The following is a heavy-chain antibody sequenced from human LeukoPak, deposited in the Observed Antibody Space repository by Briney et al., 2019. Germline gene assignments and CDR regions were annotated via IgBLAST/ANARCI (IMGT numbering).Heavy chain of an antibody. J-gene: IGHJ6*02. CDR2: IKQDGSEK. Sequence: GGSLRLSCAASGFTFSSYWMSWVRQAPGKGLEWVANIKQDGSEKYYVDSVKGRFTISRDNAKNSLYLQMNSLRAEDTAVYYCARDLPYYDILTGYYHYYGMDVWAKGPRSPSP. CDR3: ARDLPYYDILTGYYHYYGMDV. V-gene: IGHV3-7*01. D-gene: IGHD3-9*01. CDR1: GFTFSSYW.